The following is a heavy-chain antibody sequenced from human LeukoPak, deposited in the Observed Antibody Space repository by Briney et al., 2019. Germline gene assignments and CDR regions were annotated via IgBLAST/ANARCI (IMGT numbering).Heavy chain of an antibody. CDR2: ISWNSGSI. Sequence: SLRLSCASSGFTFDYYAMHLVLPAPVHGLELFSGISWNSGSIGYADSVKGRVNISGDNAKNSLYLQMNSLRAEDMAFFFFEKKTAYEILTGYFDYWGQGTLVTVSS. CDR3: EKKTAYEILTGYFDY. CDR1: GFTFDYYA. D-gene: IGHD3-9*01. V-gene: IGHV3-9*03. J-gene: IGHJ4*02.